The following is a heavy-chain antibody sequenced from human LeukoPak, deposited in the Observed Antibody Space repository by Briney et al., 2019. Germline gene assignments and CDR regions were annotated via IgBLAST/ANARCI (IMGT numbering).Heavy chain of an antibody. Sequence: ASVKVSCKASGYTFTSYYMHWVRQAPGQGLEWMGIINPSGGSTSYAQKFQGRVTMTRDTSTSTVYMELSSLRSEDTAVYYCARDWSLKGRAVAGEYWCQGTLVTVSS. D-gene: IGHD6-19*01. CDR2: INPSGGST. CDR1: GYTFTSYY. J-gene: IGHJ4*02. CDR3: ARDWSLKGRAVAGEY. V-gene: IGHV1-46*01.